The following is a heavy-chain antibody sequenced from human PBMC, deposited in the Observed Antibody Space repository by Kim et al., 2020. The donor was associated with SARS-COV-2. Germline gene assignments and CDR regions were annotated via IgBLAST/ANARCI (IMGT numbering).Heavy chain of an antibody. J-gene: IGHJ4*02. D-gene: IGHD5-12*01. CDR2: ISYDGSNK. V-gene: IGHV3-30*18. Sequence: GGSLRLSCAASGFTFSSYGMHWVRQAPGKGLEWVAVISYDGSNKYYADSVKGRFTISRDNSKNTLYLQMNSLRAEDTAVYYCAKILRRGQYSGYDLAHFLDYWGQGTLVTVSS. CDR3: AKILRRGQYSGYDLAHFLDY. CDR1: GFTFSSYG.